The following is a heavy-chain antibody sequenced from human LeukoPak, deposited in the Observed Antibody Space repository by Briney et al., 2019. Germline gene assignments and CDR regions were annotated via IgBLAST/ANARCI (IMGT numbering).Heavy chain of an antibody. CDR1: GGSISSNNW. V-gene: IGHV4-4*02. D-gene: IGHD1-1*01. J-gene: IGHJ4*02. CDR2: IYHSGSP. CDR3: ARVNINNWHSCDY. Sequence: SETLSLTCAVSGGSISSNNWWGWVRQPPGKGLEWIGEIYHSGSPNHNPSLKSRVTISVDKSRNHFSLNLSSVTAADTAVYYCARVNINNWHSCDYWGQGTLVTVSS.